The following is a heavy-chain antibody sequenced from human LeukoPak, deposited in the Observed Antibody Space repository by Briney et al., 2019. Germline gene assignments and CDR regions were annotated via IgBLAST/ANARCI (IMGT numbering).Heavy chain of an antibody. CDR3: ARDLYYDGAWFDP. V-gene: IGHV4-34*01. J-gene: IGHJ5*02. D-gene: IGHD3-22*01. Sequence: KPSETLSLTCAVYGGSFSVYYWSWIRQPPGKGLEWIGEINHSGSTNYNPSLKSRVTISVDTSKNQFSLKLSSVTAADTAVYYCARDLYYDGAWFDPWGQGTLVTVSS. CDR2: INHSGST. CDR1: GGSFSVYY.